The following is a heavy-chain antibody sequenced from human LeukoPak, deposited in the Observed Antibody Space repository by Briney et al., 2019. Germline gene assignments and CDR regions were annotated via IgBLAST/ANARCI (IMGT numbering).Heavy chain of an antibody. D-gene: IGHD3-3*01. CDR1: GFTFGTYA. CDR2: ISGSGGST. V-gene: IGHV3-23*01. Sequence: GGSLRLSCAASGFTFGTYAMTWVRQAPGKGLEWVSAISGSGGSTYYADSVKGRFTISRDNSKNTLYLQMNSLRAEDTAVYYCAKYSCFGVVPYYYYYMDVWGKGTTVTVSS. CDR3: AKYSCFGVVPYYYYYMDV. J-gene: IGHJ6*03.